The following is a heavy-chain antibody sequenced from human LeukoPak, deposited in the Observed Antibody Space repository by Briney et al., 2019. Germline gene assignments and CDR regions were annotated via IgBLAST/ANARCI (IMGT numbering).Heavy chain of an antibody. CDR2: ISGSGGST. D-gene: IGHD2-15*01. V-gene: IGHV3-23*01. CDR1: GFTFSSYA. CDR3: ARDKLWYGSGGSCYSFWFDP. J-gene: IGHJ5*02. Sequence: PGGSLRLSCAASGFTFSSYAMSWVRQAPGKGLEWASAISGSGGSTYYADSVKGRFTISRDNSKNTLYLQMNSLRAEDTAVYYCARDKLWYGSGGSCYSFWFDPWVQGTLVTVSS.